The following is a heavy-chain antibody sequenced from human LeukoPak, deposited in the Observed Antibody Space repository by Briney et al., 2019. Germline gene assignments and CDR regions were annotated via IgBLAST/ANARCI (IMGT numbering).Heavy chain of an antibody. Sequence: GGSLRLSCAASGFTFDDYTMHWVRQAPGKGLEWVSFISWDGGSTYYADSVKGRFTISRDNSKNSLYLQMNSLRTEDTALYYCATAGTTSGYWGQGTLVTVSS. V-gene: IGHV3-43*01. CDR1: GFTFDDYT. CDR2: ISWDGGST. CDR3: ATAGTTSGY. J-gene: IGHJ4*02. D-gene: IGHD1-1*01.